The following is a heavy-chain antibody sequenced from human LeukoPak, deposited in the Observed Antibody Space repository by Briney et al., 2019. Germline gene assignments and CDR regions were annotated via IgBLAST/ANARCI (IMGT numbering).Heavy chain of an antibody. CDR2: IYYSGST. J-gene: IGHJ4*02. Sequence: SETLSLTCTVSGGSISSSSYYWGWIRQPPGKGLEWIGSIYYSGSTYYNPSLKSRVTISVDTSKNQFSLKLSSVTAADTAVYYCARRWNGYNPIDYWGQGTLVTVSS. V-gene: IGHV4-39*01. D-gene: IGHD5-24*01. CDR3: ARRWNGYNPIDY. CDR1: GGSISSSSYY.